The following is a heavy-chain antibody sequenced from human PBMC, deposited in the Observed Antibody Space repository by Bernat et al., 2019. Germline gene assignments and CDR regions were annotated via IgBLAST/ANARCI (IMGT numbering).Heavy chain of an antibody. J-gene: IGHJ4*02. CDR1: GFTFSSYG. D-gene: IGHD6-13*01. Sequence: QVQLVESGGGVVQPGRSLRLSCAASGFTFSSYGMHWVRQAPGKGLEWVAVIWYDGSNKYYTDSVKGRFTISRDNSENTVYLQMNSLRAEDTAVYYCARLGGRWSLDYWGQGTLVTVSA. V-gene: IGHV3-33*01. CDR3: ARLGGRWSLDY. CDR2: IWYDGSNK.